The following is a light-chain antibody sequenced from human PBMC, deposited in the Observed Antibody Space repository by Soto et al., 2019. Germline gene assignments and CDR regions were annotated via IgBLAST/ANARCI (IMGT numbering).Light chain of an antibody. CDR3: QKRNSYTRT. J-gene: IGKJ2*01. CDR1: QGINIF. V-gene: IGKV1-9*01. Sequence: DIQLTQSPSFLSASVGDRVTITCRASQGINIFIAWFQQKPGKAPNLLISAASTLQSGVPSRFSGSGSETEYTLTITSLQPEDSATYYCQKRNSYTRTFGQGTKVEIK. CDR2: AAS.